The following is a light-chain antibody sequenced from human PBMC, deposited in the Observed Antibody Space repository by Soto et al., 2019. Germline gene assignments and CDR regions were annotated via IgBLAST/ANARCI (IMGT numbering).Light chain of an antibody. V-gene: IGKV1-39*01. CDR3: QQRYSTPPT. CDR2: TTS. Sequence: DIQMTQSPSSLSASVGDRVTITCRASQSISNFLNWYQQKPGKAPKLLIHTTSSLQSGVPSRFSGSGTGTDFTLTNSSLQPEDFATYYCQQRYSTPPTFGGGTKVEI. J-gene: IGKJ4*01. CDR1: QSISNF.